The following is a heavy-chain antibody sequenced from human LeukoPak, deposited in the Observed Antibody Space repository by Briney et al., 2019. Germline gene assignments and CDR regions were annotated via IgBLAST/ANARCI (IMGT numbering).Heavy chain of an antibody. Sequence: GGSLRLSCAASGFTFSSFTMHWVRLAPGKGLEWVAVISDDGKNAYYADSVKGRFSISRDNSKNTLYLQMNSLRAEDTAVYYCAKEIWAFCGGDCSSDYWGQGTLVTVSS. D-gene: IGHD2-21*02. CDR3: AKEIWAFCGGDCSSDY. CDR1: GFTFSSFT. V-gene: IGHV3-30*04. J-gene: IGHJ4*02. CDR2: ISDDGKNA.